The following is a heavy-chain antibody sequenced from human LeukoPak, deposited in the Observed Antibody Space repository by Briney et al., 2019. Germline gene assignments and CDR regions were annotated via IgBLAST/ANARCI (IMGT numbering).Heavy chain of an antibody. D-gene: IGHD3-9*01. CDR1: GGSISSSSYY. CDR3: ARDNTWLRWFDP. CDR2: LYNSEGT. Sequence: SETLSLTCIVSGGSISSSSYYWGWIRQPPGKGLEWIGSLYNSEGTYYNPSLKSRVTISVDTSKNQFSLKLSSVTAADTAVYYCARDNTWLRWFDPWGQGTLVTVSS. V-gene: IGHV4-39*07. J-gene: IGHJ5*02.